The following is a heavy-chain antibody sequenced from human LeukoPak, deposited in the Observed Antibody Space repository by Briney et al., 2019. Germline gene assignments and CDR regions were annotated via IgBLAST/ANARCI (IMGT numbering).Heavy chain of an antibody. V-gene: IGHV3-53*01. CDR1: GFTVSSNY. CDR3: AKSRGNWGYGFDI. D-gene: IGHD7-27*01. Sequence: GGSLRLSCAASGFTVSSNYMSWVRQAPGKGLEWVSVIYSGGSTYYADSVKGRFTISRDNSKNTLYVQMNSLRAEDTAVYYCAKSRGNWGYGFDIWGQGTMVTVSS. CDR2: IYSGGST. J-gene: IGHJ3*02.